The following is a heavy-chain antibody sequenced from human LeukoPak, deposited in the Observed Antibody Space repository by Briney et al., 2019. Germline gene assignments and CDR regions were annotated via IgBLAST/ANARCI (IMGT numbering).Heavy chain of an antibody. J-gene: IGHJ5*02. CDR3: ARGRRYCSSTSCYNWFDP. V-gene: IGHV1-18*01. CDR1: GYTFTSYG. Sequence: GASVKVSSKASGYTFTSYGISWVRQAPGQGLEWMGWISAYNGNTNYAQKLQGRVTMTTDTSTSTAYMELRSLRSDDTAVYYCARGRRYCSSTSCYNWFDPWGQGTLVTVSS. D-gene: IGHD2-2*01. CDR2: ISAYNGNT.